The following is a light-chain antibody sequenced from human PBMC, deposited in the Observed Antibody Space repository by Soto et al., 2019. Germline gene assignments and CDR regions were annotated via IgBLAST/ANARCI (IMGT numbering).Light chain of an antibody. CDR2: DVA. V-gene: IGLV2-11*01. CDR1: RRDVGGYNY. J-gene: IGLJ1*01. Sequence: QSALTQPRSVSGSPGQSVTISCTGTRRDVGGYNYVSWYQQHPGKVPKLMIFDVAKRPSGVPDRFSGSKSGTTASLTISGLQAEDEADYYCSSYTGSTNDVFGTGTKLTVL. CDR3: SSYTGSTNDV.